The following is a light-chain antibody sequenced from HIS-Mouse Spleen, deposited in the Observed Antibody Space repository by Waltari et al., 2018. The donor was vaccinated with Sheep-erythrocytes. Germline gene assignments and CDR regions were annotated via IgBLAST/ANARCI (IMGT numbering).Light chain of an antibody. Sequence: QSALTQPRSVSGSPRQSVTIPCTGTSSHVGGYNYVSWYQQHPGKAPTLMISDVSTRPSGVPDRFSGSKSGNTASLTISGLQAEDEADYYCCSYAGSYTFWVFGGGTKLTVL. CDR1: SSHVGGYNY. CDR3: CSYAGSYTFWV. CDR2: DVS. J-gene: IGLJ3*02. V-gene: IGLV2-11*01.